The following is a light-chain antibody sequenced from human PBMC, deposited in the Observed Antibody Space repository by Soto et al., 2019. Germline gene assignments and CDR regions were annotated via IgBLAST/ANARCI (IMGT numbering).Light chain of an antibody. CDR1: QSLLHSNGKIV. CDR2: LGS. Sequence: DIVMTQSPLSLPAAPGEPASISCRSSQSLLHSNGKIVFAWYLQKPGQSPQPLIYLGSNRASGVPDRCSGRVSGIDFTLKISRGEAGDVGVYYCMQGLQTPYTFGQGTKLEIK. V-gene: IGKV2-28*01. J-gene: IGKJ2*01. CDR3: MQGLQTPYT.